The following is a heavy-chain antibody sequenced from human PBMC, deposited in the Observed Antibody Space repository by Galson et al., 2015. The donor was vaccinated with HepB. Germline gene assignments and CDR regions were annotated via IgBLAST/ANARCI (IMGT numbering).Heavy chain of an antibody. CDR1: GYSFTSYW. J-gene: IGHJ3*02. Sequence: QSGAEVKKPGESLKISCKGSGYSFTSYWIGWVRQMPGKGLEWMGIIYPGDSDTRYSPSFQGQVTISADKSISTAYLQWSSLKASDTAMYYCARHYDILTGYSYDAFDIWGQGTMVTVSS. CDR3: ARHYDILTGYSYDAFDI. V-gene: IGHV5-51*01. D-gene: IGHD3-9*01. CDR2: IYPGDSDT.